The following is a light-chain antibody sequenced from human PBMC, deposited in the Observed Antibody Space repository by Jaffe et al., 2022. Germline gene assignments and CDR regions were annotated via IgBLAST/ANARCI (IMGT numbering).Light chain of an antibody. V-gene: IGLV2-8*01. J-gene: IGLJ2*01. CDR2: DVS. Sequence: QSALTQPPSASGSPGQSVTISCTGTSSDVGTYDYVSWYQHHPGKAPKLIIYDVSKRPSGVPNRFSGSKSGNTASLTVSGLQAEDEGHYYCSSYSGGNNFVLFGGGTKVTVL. CDR3: SSYSGGNNFVL. CDR1: SSDVGTYDY.